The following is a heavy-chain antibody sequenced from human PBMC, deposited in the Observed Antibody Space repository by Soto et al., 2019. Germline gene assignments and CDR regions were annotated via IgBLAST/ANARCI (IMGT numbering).Heavy chain of an antibody. CDR2: INPNSGGT. CDR3: AREDGVVTGYGMDV. V-gene: IGHV1-2*02. Sequence: VASVKVSCKASGYTFTGYYMHWVRQAPGQGLEWMGWINPNSGGTNYAQKFQGRVTMTRDTSISTAYMELSRLRSDDTAVYYCAREDGVVTGYGMDVWGQGTTVTVSS. CDR1: GYTFTGYY. D-gene: IGHD3-3*01. J-gene: IGHJ6*02.